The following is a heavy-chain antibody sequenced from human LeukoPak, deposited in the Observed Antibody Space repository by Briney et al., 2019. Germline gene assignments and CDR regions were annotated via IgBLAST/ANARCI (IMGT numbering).Heavy chain of an antibody. Sequence: ASVKVSCKASGYTFTSYGISWVRQAPGQGLEWMRWISAYNGNTNYAQKLQGRVTMTTDTSTSTAYMELRSLRSDDTAVYYCASSRKYYYGSGSPDPTDYYYYYGMDVWGQGTTVTVSS. CDR3: ASSRKYYYGSGSPDPTDYYYYYGMDV. V-gene: IGHV1-18*01. J-gene: IGHJ6*02. CDR1: GYTFTSYG. D-gene: IGHD3-10*01. CDR2: ISAYNGNT.